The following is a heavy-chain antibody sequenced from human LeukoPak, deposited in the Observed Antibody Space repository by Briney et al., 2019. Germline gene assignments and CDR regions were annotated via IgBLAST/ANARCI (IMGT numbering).Heavy chain of an antibody. CDR1: GYTFTGYY. CDR2: INPNSGGT. Sequence: ASVTVSCKASGYTFTGYYMHWVRQAPGQGLEWVGRINPNSGGTNYAQKFQGRVTMTRDTSNSTAYMELSRLRSDDTAVYYCARVHRRARYGDYGYWGQGTLVTVSS. D-gene: IGHD4-17*01. V-gene: IGHV1-2*06. J-gene: IGHJ4*02. CDR3: ARVHRRARYGDYGY.